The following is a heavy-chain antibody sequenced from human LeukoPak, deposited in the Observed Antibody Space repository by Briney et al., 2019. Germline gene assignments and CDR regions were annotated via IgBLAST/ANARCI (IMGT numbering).Heavy chain of an antibody. CDR2: IYTSGST. J-gene: IGHJ3*02. CDR3: ARHQYYDFWRGYLRGEHAFDI. CDR1: GGSISSYY. D-gene: IGHD3-3*01. V-gene: IGHV4-4*07. Sequence: PSETLSLTCTVSGGSISSYYWSWIRQPAGKGLEWIGRIYTSGSTNYNPSLKSRVTMSVDTSKNQSSLKLSSVTAADTAVYYCARHQYYDFWRGYLRGEHAFDIWGQGTMVTVSS.